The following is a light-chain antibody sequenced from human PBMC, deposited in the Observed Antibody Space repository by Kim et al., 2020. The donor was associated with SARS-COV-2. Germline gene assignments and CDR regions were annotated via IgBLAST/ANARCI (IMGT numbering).Light chain of an antibody. CDR3: QQFGNSPPWT. CDR2: GAS. Sequence: PVERATLSCRASQSVANNYLAWYQQRPGQAPRLLIYGASNRPTDIPDRFSGSGSGTDFTLTISRLEPEDSAVYYCQQFGNSPPWTFGQGTKVDIK. CDR1: QSVANNY. J-gene: IGKJ1*01. V-gene: IGKV3-20*01.